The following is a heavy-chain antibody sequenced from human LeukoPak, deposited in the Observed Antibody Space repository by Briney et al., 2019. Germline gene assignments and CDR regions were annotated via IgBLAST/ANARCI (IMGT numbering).Heavy chain of an antibody. D-gene: IGHD3-3*01. V-gene: IGHV1-2*02. Sequence: ASVKVSCKTSGYSFTDYYTHWVRQAPGQGLGWMGWINTKSGRTSSARKFQGRVTMTRDPSITTVYMDMAWLTSDDTAIYFCARADFIDAGPYLIGPWGQGTLVTVSS. CDR3: ARADFIDAGPYLIGP. J-gene: IGHJ5*02. CDR2: INTKSGRT. CDR1: GYSFTDYY.